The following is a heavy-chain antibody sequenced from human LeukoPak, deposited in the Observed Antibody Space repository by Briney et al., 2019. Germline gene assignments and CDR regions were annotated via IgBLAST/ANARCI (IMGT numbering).Heavy chain of an antibody. CDR3: TTDYYDTSGYSSYY. CDR2: IKSKTDGGTT. CDR1: GFTFSKAW. Sequence: PGGSLRLSCAVSGFTFSKAWMSWVRQAPGKGLEWVSRIKSKTDGGTTDYAGPVKGRFTISRDDSKNTLYLQMSRLETEDTAVYYCTTDYYDTSGYSSYYWGQGTLVTVSS. D-gene: IGHD3-22*01. V-gene: IGHV3-15*01. J-gene: IGHJ4*02.